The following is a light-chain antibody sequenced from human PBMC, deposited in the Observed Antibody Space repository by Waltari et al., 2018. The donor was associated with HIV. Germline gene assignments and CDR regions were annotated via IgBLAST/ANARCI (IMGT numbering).Light chain of an antibody. CDR2: KAS. V-gene: IGKV1-5*03. J-gene: IGKJ1*01. CDR3: QQYYLYPWT. Sequence: DIQMTPSLSTLSASIGDRATITCLASQSISNWLAWYQQKPGKAPKLLIYKASTLEGGVPSRFSGSGSGTEFTLTINSLQPDDFATYFCQQYYLYPWTFGQGAKVEI. CDR1: QSISNW.